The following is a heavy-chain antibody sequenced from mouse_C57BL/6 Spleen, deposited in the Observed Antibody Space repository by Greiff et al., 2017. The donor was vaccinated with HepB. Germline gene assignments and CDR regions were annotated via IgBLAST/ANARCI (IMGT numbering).Heavy chain of an antibody. CDR1: GFTFSNYW. Sequence: EVMLVESGGGLVQPGGSMKLSCVASGFTFSNYWMNWVRQSPEKGLEWVAQIRLKSDNYATHYAESVKGRFTISRDDSKSSVYLQMNNLRAEDTGIYYCTEYYYGYAMDYWGQGTSVTVSS. D-gene: IGHD1-1*01. CDR3: TEYYYGYAMDY. J-gene: IGHJ4*01. CDR2: IRLKSDNYAT. V-gene: IGHV6-3*01.